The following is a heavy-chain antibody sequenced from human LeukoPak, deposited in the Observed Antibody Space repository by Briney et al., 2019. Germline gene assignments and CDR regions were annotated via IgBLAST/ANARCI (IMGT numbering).Heavy chain of an antibody. CDR1: GYTLTELS. V-gene: IGHV1-24*01. D-gene: IGHD3-10*01. CDR2: FDPEDGET. CDR3: ATALGEPGSGSYYAFDY. J-gene: IGHJ4*02. Sequence: ASVKVSCKVSGYTLTELSMHWVRQAPGKGLEWMGGFDPEDGETIYAQKFQGRVTMTEDTSTDTAYMELSSLRSEDTAVYYCATALGEPGSGSYYAFDYWGQGTLVTVSS.